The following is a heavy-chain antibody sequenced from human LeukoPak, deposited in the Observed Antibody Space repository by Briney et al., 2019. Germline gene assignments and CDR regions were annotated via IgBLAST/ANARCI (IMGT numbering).Heavy chain of an antibody. Sequence: SETLSLTCTVSNGSISNYYWSWIRQPAGKGLEWIGRVCISGSTNYNPSLKSRVSLSLDTSKNQVSLKLSSVTVADTAVYYCARDSSRGTTAGLHDYWGQGTLVTVSS. D-gene: IGHD1-7*01. CDR3: ARDSSRGTTAGLHDY. CDR2: VCISGST. J-gene: IGHJ4*02. V-gene: IGHV4-4*07. CDR1: NGSISNYY.